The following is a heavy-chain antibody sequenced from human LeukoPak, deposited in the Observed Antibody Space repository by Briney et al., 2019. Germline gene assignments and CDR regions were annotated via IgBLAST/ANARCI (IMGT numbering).Heavy chain of an antibody. V-gene: IGHV3-64*01. CDR1: GFTFSSYA. D-gene: IGHD7-27*01. J-gene: IGHJ4*02. CDR2: ISNIGDST. Sequence: GGSLRLSCAASGFTFSSYAMHWVRQAPGKGLEYVSAISNIGDSTYYANSVKGRFTISRDNSKNTLFLLMDSLRAEDMAVYFCARVPLGNSYYDYWGQGTLVTVSS. CDR3: ARVPLGNSYYDY.